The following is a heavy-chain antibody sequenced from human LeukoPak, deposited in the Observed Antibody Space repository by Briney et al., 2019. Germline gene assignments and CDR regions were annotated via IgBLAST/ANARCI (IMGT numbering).Heavy chain of an antibody. CDR2: ISDSGSLT. J-gene: IGHJ4*02. Sequence: GGSLRLSCAASGFAFSSLAMGWVRQAPGQGLEWVSVISDSGSLTYYADSVKGRFTISRDNSKNTLFLQMNSLRAEDTAVYYCAKNARRTNGWYFFDYWGQGTLVTVSS. D-gene: IGHD6-19*01. V-gene: IGHV3-23*01. CDR1: GFAFSSLA. CDR3: AKNARRTNGWYFFDY.